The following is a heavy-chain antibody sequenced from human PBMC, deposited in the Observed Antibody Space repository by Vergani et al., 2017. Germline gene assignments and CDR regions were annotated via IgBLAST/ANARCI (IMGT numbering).Heavy chain of an antibody. CDR1: GFTFSSYW. CDR2: IKQDGSAK. D-gene: IGHD3-3*01. CDR3: ARDRYDFWSGYYTFDY. Sequence: EVQLVESGGGLVQPGGSLRLSCAVSGFTFSSYWMSWVRKAPGKGLEWVANIKQDGSAKYYVDSVKGLFTISRDNAKNSLYLQMNSLRAEDTAVYYCARDRYDFWSGYYTFDYWGQGTLVTVSS. J-gene: IGHJ4*02. V-gene: IGHV3-7*01.